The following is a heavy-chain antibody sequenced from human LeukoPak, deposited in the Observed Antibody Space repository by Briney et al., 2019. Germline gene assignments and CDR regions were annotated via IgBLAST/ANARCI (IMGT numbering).Heavy chain of an antibody. D-gene: IGHD2-2*01. CDR2: IYYSGST. Sequence: SQTLSLTCTVSGGSISSSTYYWGWIRQTPGKGLEWIGTIYYSGSTYYTPSLKSRVTISLDTSKSQFSLKLSSVTAADTAVYYCARGRSPAGPLHYFDYWAQGALAPVSS. CDR1: GGSISSSTYY. CDR3: ARGRSPAGPLHYFDY. J-gene: IGHJ4*02. V-gene: IGHV4-39*01.